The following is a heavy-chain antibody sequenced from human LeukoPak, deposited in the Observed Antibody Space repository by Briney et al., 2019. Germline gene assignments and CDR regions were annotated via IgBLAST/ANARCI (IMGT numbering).Heavy chain of an antibody. J-gene: IGHJ5*02. D-gene: IGHD3-3*01. V-gene: IGHV4-39*07. Sequence: SETLSLTCTVSGGSISSYYWGWIRQPPGKGLEWIGSIYYSGSTYYNPSLKSRVTISVDTSKNQFSLKLSSVTAADTAVYYCARGNDFWSGPPTHWFDPWGQGTLVTVSS. CDR3: ARGNDFWSGPPTHWFDP. CDR2: IYYSGST. CDR1: GGSISSYY.